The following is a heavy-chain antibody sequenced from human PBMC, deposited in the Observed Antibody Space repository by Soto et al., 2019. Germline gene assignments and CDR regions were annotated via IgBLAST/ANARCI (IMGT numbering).Heavy chain of an antibody. CDR2: ISSSGSTI. CDR1: GFTFSDYY. CDR3: AREYSSGWKTFDY. Sequence: GGSLRLSCAASGFTFSDYYMSWIRQAPGKGLEWVSYISSSGSTIYYADSVKGRFTISRDNSKNTLYLQMNSLRAEDTAVYYCAREYSSGWKTFDYWGQGTLVTVSS. V-gene: IGHV3-11*01. D-gene: IGHD6-19*01. J-gene: IGHJ4*02.